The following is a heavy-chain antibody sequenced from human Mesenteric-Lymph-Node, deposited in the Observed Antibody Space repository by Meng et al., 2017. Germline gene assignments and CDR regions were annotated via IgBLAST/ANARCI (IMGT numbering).Heavy chain of an antibody. Sequence: QVQLQESCPGPVNPSQTLSLTCTVSDGFTTSQYYYWCWIRQPPGKGLEWIGYIHYSGTTYYNPSLKSRIDISLDTSKHQFTLNLNSVTAEDAAVYYCVRDSPGGYGYFDSWGQGTLVTVSS. V-gene: IGHV4-30-4*01. CDR1: DGFTTSQYYY. J-gene: IGHJ4*02. CDR3: VRDSPGGYGYFDS. CDR2: IHYSGTT. D-gene: IGHD5-12*01.